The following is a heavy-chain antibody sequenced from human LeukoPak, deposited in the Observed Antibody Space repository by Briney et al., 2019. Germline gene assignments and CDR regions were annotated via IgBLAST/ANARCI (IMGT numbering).Heavy chain of an antibody. V-gene: IGHV4-34*01. CDR2: INHSGST. CDR3: ARGVVRYSRYYYYYMDV. Sequence: SETLSLTCAVYGGSFSGYYWSWIRQPPGKGLEWMGEINHSGSTNYNPSLESRVTISVDTSKNQFSLKLSSVTAADTAVYYCARGVVRYSRYYYYYMDVWGKGTTVTVSS. CDR1: GGSFSGYY. D-gene: IGHD5-12*01. J-gene: IGHJ6*03.